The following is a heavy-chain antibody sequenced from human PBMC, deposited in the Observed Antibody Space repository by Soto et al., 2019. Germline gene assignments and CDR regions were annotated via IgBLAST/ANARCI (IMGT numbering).Heavy chain of an antibody. J-gene: IGHJ5*02. CDR1: GFTFSNYA. CDR2: ISGSGDSP. CDR3: AKPHIAVFGVAAIGGYFVP. Sequence: PGGSLRLSCAASGFTFSNYAMSWVRQAPGKGMEWVSAISGSGDSPHYADSVKGRFTISRDNSKNTLYLQINSLRGEDTAVYYCAKPHIAVFGVAAIGGYFVPLGQGTLVTVSS. V-gene: IGHV3-23*01. D-gene: IGHD3-3*01.